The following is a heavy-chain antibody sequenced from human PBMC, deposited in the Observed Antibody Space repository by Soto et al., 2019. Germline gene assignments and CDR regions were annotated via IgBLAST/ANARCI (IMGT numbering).Heavy chain of an antibody. J-gene: IGHJ4*02. D-gene: IGHD5-12*01. CDR2: IYLSGST. CDR3: ARAVEMATTFDY. Sequence: SQTLSLSCAVSGGSISSGGYSWSLIPKPPGKGLEWIGYIYLSGSTYYKQSLKSRVTISVDRSKNQFSLKLSSVTAADTAVYYCARAVEMATTFDYWGQGTLVTVSS. CDR1: GGSISSGGYS. V-gene: IGHV4-30-2*01.